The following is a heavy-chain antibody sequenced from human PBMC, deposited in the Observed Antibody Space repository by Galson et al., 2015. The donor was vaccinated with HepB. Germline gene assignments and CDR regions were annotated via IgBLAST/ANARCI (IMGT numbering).Heavy chain of an antibody. D-gene: IGHD1-1*01. CDR3: ARETASIDY. V-gene: IGHV1-2*02. Sequence: SVKVSCKASGYTFTSYYIHWVRQAPGQGLEWMGWISPDSGGTNYAQKFQGRVTMTRDTSISTAYIELSRLRSDDTSVYYCARETASIDYWGQGTLVTVSS. CDR2: ISPDSGGT. J-gene: IGHJ4*02. CDR1: GYTFTSYY.